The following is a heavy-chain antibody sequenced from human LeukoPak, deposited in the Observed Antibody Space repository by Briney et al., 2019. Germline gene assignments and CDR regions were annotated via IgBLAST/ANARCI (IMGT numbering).Heavy chain of an antibody. CDR3: ARGGIVATIRDFDY. D-gene: IGHD5-12*01. CDR2: ISSSRRYT. J-gene: IGHJ4*02. V-gene: IGHV3-11*06. Sequence: PGGSLRLSCAASGFTFSDYYMSWIRQAPGKGLEGVSYISSSRRYTNYADSVKGRFTICRDNAKNSLYLQMNSLRAEDTAVYYCARGGIVATIRDFDYWGQGTLVTVSS. CDR1: GFTFSDYY.